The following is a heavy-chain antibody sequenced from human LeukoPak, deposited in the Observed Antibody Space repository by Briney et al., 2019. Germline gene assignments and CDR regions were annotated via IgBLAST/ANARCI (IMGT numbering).Heavy chain of an antibody. J-gene: IGHJ6*03. Sequence: PGGSLRLSCAASGLTFSSYAVMWLRQAPGQGLEWVSVTYSDGTTHYADSVEGRFTISRDNSKDTLYLQMNSLRAEDTAVYYCAKGGYCSSTSCYTVDGDMDVWGKGTTVTVSS. CDR3: AKGGYCSSTSCYTVDGDMDV. D-gene: IGHD2-2*02. CDR1: GLTFSSYA. CDR2: TYSDGTT. V-gene: IGHV3-23*01.